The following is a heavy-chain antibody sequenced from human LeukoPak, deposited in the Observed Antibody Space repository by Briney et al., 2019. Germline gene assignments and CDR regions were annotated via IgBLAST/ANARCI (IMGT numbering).Heavy chain of an antibody. CDR2: IYYSGST. V-gene: IGHV4-31*03. CDR1: GGXISSGGYY. Sequence: PSETLSLTCTVSGGXISSGGYYWSWIRQHPGKGLEWIGYIYYSGSTYYNPSLKSRVTISVDTSKNQFSLKLSSVTAADTAVYYCARAATSSSWYTVDYWGQGTQVIVSA. J-gene: IGHJ4*02. D-gene: IGHD6-13*01. CDR3: ARAATSSSWYTVDY.